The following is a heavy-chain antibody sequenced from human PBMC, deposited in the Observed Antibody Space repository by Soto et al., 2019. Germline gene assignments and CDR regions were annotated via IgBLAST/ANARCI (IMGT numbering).Heavy chain of an antibody. CDR3: ARESQEAAVDY. J-gene: IGHJ4*02. CDR1: GFTFSSYS. V-gene: IGHV3-48*01. Sequence: GGSLRLSCAASGFTFSSYSMNWVRQAPGKGLEWVSYISSSSSTIYYADSVKGRLTISRDNAKNSLYLQMNSLRAEDTAVYYCARESQEAAVDYWGQGTLVTVSS. D-gene: IGHD6-13*01. CDR2: ISSSSSTI.